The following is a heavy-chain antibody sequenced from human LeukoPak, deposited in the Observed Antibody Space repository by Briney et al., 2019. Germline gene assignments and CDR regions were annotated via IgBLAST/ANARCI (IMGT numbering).Heavy chain of an antibody. Sequence: ASVKVSCKASGYTFTSCGICWVRQAPGQGPGWMGWVSAYNGNTNYAQKFQGRVTMTTDTSTSTAYMELRSLRSDDTAVYYCARDAPQWRNAFDFWGRGTMVTVS. J-gene: IGHJ3*01. D-gene: IGHD6-19*01. CDR3: ARDAPQWRNAFDF. CDR2: VSAYNGNT. V-gene: IGHV1-18*01. CDR1: GYTFTSCG.